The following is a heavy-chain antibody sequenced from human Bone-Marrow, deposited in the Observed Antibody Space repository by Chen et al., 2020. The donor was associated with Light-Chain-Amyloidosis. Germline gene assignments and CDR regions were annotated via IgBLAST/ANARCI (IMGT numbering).Heavy chain of an antibody. V-gene: IGHV4-38-2*01. CDR3: ARGAVGGTTGV. CDR2: FYHGGSP. CDR1: GNSISRGYF. D-gene: IGHD1-26*01. J-gene: IGHJ4*02. Sequence: QVQLQESGPGLVKPSQTLFLICAVSGNSISRGYFWGWIRQPPGKGLEWIGVLDFYHGGSPYYSLSLKSRVTITADTAKNQFSLNLTTVTAADTATYYCARGAVGGTTGVWGQGTLVTVSS.